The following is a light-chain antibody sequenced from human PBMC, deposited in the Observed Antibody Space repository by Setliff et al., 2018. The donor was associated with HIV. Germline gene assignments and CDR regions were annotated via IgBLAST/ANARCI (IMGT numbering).Light chain of an antibody. CDR1: SSDIGGYNS. V-gene: IGLV2-23*02. J-gene: IGLJ1*01. CDR3: CSYADSNTFV. CDR2: DVT. Sequence: QSALTQPASVSGPPGQSITIPCTGTSSDIGGYNSVSWYQQHPDKAPKLMIYDVTKRPSGVSNRFSGSKSGNTASLTISGLQAEDEADYYCCSYADSNTFVFGTGTKVTVL.